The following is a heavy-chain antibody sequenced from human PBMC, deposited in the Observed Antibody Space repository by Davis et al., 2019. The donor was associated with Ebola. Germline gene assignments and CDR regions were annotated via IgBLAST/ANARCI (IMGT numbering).Heavy chain of an antibody. Sequence: MPSETLSLTCTVSGGSISSYYWNWIRQPPGKGLEWIGYIYYSGSTNYNPSLKSRVTISVDTSKNQFSLKLSSVTAADTAVYYCAREGGQGSSGLDYWGQGTLVTVSS. CDR2: IYYSGST. D-gene: IGHD6-25*01. CDR1: GGSISSYY. CDR3: AREGGQGSSGLDY. J-gene: IGHJ4*02. V-gene: IGHV4-59*01.